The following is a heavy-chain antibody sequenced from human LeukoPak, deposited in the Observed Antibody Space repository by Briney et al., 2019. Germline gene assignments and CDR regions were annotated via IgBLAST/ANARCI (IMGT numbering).Heavy chain of an antibody. D-gene: IGHD6-13*01. CDR3: ARVSSSWSGGYYYYYMDV. J-gene: IGHJ6*03. CDR1: GFTFSSYW. V-gene: IGHV3-7*01. CDR2: IKQDGSEK. Sequence: GGSLRLSCAASGFTFSSYWMSWVRQAPGKGLEWVANIKQDGSEKYYVDPVKGRFTISGDNAKNSLYLQMNSLRAEDTAVYYCARVSSSWSGGYYYYYMDVWGKGTTVTVSS.